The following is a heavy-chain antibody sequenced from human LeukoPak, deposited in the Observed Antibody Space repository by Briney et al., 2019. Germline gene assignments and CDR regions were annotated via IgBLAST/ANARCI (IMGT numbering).Heavy chain of an antibody. Sequence: PGGSLRLSCAASGFTFSSYEMNWVRQAPGKGLEWVSYISSSGSTIYYADSVKGRFTISRDNAKNSLYLQMNSLRAEDTAVYYCARFPYYYGSTYYYYYYMDVWGKGTTVTISS. CDR3: ARFPYYYGSTYYYYYYMDV. J-gene: IGHJ6*03. CDR2: ISSSGSTI. CDR1: GFTFSSYE. D-gene: IGHD3-22*01. V-gene: IGHV3-48*03.